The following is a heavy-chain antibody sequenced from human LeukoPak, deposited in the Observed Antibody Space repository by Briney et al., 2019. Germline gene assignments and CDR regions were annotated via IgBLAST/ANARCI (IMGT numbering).Heavy chain of an antibody. Sequence: SETLSLTCTVSGGSISSSSYYWGWIRQPPGKGLEWIGSMYYSGSTYYNPSLKSRVTISVDTSKSQFSLKLSSVTAADTAVYYCARDVWFGAGRTFDYWGQGTLVTVSS. CDR1: GGSISSSSYY. V-gene: IGHV4-39*07. CDR3: ARDVWFGAGRTFDY. CDR2: MYYSGST. J-gene: IGHJ4*02. D-gene: IGHD3-10*01.